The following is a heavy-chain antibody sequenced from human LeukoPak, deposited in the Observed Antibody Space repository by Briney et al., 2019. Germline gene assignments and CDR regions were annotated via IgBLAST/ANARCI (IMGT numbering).Heavy chain of an antibody. CDR1: GGTFSSYA. J-gene: IGHJ4*02. V-gene: IGHV1-69*05. Sequence: SVKVSCKASGGTFSSYAISWVRQAPGQGLEWMGGIIPIFGTANYAQKFQGRVTITTDESTSTAYTELSSLRSEDTAVYYCARESDSSGYLNYWGQGTLVTVSS. CDR2: IIPIFGTA. D-gene: IGHD3-22*01. CDR3: ARESDSSGYLNY.